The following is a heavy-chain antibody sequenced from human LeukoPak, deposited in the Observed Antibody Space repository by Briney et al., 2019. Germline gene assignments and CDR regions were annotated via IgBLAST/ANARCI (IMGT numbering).Heavy chain of an antibody. D-gene: IGHD6-13*01. CDR1: GGTFSSYA. J-gene: IGHJ4*02. V-gene: IGHV1-69*01. CDR3: ARGISGIAAAAQRTYFDY. CDR2: IIPIFGTA. Sequence: ASVKVSCKASGGTFSSYAISWVRQAPGQGLEWMGGIIPIFGTANYAQKFQGRVTITADESTSTAYMELSSLRSEDTAAYYCARGISGIAAAAQRTYFDYWGQGTLVTVSS.